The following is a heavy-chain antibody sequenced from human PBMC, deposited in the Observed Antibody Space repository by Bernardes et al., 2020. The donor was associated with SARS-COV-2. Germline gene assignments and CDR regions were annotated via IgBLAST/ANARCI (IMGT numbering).Heavy chain of an antibody. CDR3: AREDSSGYFVWFDP. J-gene: IGHJ5*02. CDR1: GGSISSYY. Sequence: SETLSLTCAVSGGSISSYYWSWIRQSPGKGLEWIGYIYDSGSTDYNPSLKSRVTISVDTSKNQFSLKLSYVTAADTDGYYCAREDSSGYFVWFDPWGQGTLVTVSS. D-gene: IGHD3-22*01. V-gene: IGHV4-59*01. CDR2: IYDSGST.